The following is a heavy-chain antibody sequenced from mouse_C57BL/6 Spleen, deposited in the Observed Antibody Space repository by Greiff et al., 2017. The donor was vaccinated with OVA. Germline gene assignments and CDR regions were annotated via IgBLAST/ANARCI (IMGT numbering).Heavy chain of an antibody. Sequence: VKLVESGGGLVQPGGSLKLSCAASGFTFSDYYMYWVRQTPEKRLEWVAYISNGGGSTYYPDTVKGRFTISRDNAKNTLYLQMSRLKSEDTAMYYCARQGISYYLDYWGQGTTLTVSS. J-gene: IGHJ2*01. CDR2: ISNGGGST. V-gene: IGHV5-12*01. CDR1: GFTFSDYY. CDR3: ARQGISYYLDY.